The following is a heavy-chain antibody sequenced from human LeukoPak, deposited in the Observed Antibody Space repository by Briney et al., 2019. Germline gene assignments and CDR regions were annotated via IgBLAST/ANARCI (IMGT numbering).Heavy chain of an antibody. D-gene: IGHD3-3*01. V-gene: IGHV3-66*01. CDR1: GFTVSINS. J-gene: IGHJ4*02. CDR3: ARSARLMKGVVEVTALDD. CDR2: IYSGGNT. Sequence: GGSLRLSCTVSGFTVSINSMSWVRQAPGKGLEWVSFIYSGGNTHYSDSVKGRFTIARDNAKNSVYLEMNSLRADDTAVYYCARSARLMKGVVEVTALDDWGQGTLVTVSS.